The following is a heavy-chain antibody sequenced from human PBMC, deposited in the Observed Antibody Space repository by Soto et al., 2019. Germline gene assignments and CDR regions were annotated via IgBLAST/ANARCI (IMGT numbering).Heavy chain of an antibody. J-gene: IGHJ6*02. V-gene: IGHV1-69*01. CDR1: GDTFSSYA. CDR3: ARDGSGYRSRASPMDV. Sequence: QVQLVQSGAEVKKPGSSVKVSCKASGDTFSSYAISWVRQAPGQGLEWMGGYIPIFGTADYAQKFQGRVTISGDESTSTAYMKLSRLRSDDTAVYYCARDGSGYRSRASPMDVWGQGTTVTVSS. D-gene: IGHD3-22*01. CDR2: YIPIFGTA.